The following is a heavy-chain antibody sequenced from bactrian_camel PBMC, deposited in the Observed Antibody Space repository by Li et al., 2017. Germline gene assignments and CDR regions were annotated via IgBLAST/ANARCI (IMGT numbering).Heavy chain of an antibody. D-gene: IGHD3*01. Sequence: HVQLVESGGGSALAGGSVRLSCAASGYTFNTYSWFRQAPGEDRKFVAGIENSGTTAYADSVKGRFTISRDDRKNTVHLQMNSLIPEDTGVYYCAALRPGCYSGSRCWDSESCLGYWGQGTQVTVS. CDR1: GYTFNTY. V-gene: IGHV3S60*01. CDR2: IENSGTT. CDR3: AALRPGCYSGSRCWDSESCLGY. J-gene: IGHJ6*01.